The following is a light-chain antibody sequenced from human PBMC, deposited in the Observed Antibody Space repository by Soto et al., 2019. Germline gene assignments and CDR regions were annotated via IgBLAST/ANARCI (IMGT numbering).Light chain of an antibody. CDR2: LAS. J-gene: IGKJ3*01. V-gene: IGKV2-28*01. Sequence: DIVMTQSPLSLPVTPGEPASISCRSSQRLLHSHGYYYIDWYLQKPGQSPQLLIYLASHRASGVPHRLNGSGSGTDFTLTISGVDADDVGVYYRMQALHTXQFTFGPWTKVXI. CDR3: MQALHTXQFT. CDR1: QRLLHSHGYYY.